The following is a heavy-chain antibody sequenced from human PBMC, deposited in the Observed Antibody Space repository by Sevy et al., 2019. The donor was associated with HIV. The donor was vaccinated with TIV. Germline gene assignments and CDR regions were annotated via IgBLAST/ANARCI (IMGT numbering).Heavy chain of an antibody. CDR3: ARDHRVTNYYDSSGYFCYFDY. J-gene: IGHJ4*02. V-gene: IGHV1-46*01. D-gene: IGHD3-22*01. Sequence: ASVKVSCKASGYTFTSYYMHWVRQAPGQGLEWMGIINPSGGSTSYAQKFQGRVTMTRDTSTSTGYMELSSLRSEDTAVYYCARDHRVTNYYDSSGYFCYFDYWGQGTLVTVSS. CDR2: INPSGGST. CDR1: GYTFTSYY.